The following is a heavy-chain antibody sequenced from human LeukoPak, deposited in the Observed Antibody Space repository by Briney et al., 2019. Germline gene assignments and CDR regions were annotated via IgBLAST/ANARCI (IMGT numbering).Heavy chain of an antibody. J-gene: IGHJ4*02. V-gene: IGHV3-23*01. CDR1: GFTFSSYA. D-gene: IGHD2-15*01. CDR3: AKSVVVITFRFDD. CDR2: INGGGGNT. Sequence: GGSLRLSCAASGFTFSSYAMSWVRQASGKGLEWVSAINGGGGNTYYADSVKGRFTISRDNSKNMVYLQMNSLRADDTAVYYCAKSVVVITFRFDDWGQGALVTVSS.